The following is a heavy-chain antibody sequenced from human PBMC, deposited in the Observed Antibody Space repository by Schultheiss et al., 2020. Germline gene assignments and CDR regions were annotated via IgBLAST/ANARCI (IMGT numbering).Heavy chain of an antibody. CDR3: ARRPGDYVLFDY. D-gene: IGHD4-17*01. Sequence: SQTLSLTCTVSGGSISSGDYYWSWIRQPPGKGLEWIGYIYYSGSTNYNPSLKSRVTISVDTSKNQFSLKLSSVTAADTAVYYCARRPGDYVLFDYWGQGTLVTVSS. CDR1: GGSISSGDYY. CDR2: IYYSGST. V-gene: IGHV4-61*08. J-gene: IGHJ4*02.